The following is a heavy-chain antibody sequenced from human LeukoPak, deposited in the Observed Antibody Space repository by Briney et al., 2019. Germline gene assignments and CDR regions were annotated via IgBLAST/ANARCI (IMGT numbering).Heavy chain of an antibody. Sequence: SVKVSCKASGGTFSSYAISWVRQAPGQGLEWMGGIIPIFGTANYAQKFQGRVTITADESTSTAYMELSSLRSEDTAVYYCATVISAVGQFDYWGQGTLVTVSS. CDR1: GGTFSSYA. V-gene: IGHV1-69*13. D-gene: IGHD3-10*01. CDR2: IIPIFGTA. CDR3: ATVISAVGQFDY. J-gene: IGHJ4*02.